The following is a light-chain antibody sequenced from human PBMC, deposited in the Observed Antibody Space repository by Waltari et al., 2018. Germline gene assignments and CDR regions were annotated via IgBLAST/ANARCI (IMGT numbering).Light chain of an antibody. J-gene: IGLJ1*01. Sequence: QSALGQPSSVSGSPGQSITISCSGTNTDVGGSNFVSWYQQYPDNAPRVIIYDTDLPSGVSRRSSGSKCGNTASLTISGLQAEDEADYYCCSYTRSGTYVFGTGTKVTVL. CDR1: NTDVGGSNF. V-gene: IGLV2-14*03. CDR3: CSYTRSGTYV. CDR2: DT.